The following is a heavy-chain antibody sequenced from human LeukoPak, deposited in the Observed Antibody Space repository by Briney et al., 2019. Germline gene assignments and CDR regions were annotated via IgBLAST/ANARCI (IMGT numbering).Heavy chain of an antibody. CDR3: VSGSGYDLYNWFDP. CDR2: ISYDGSDK. D-gene: IGHD5-12*01. Sequence: GRSLRLSCAASGFTFSSYGVHWVRQAPGKGLEWVAVISYDGSDKYYADSVKGRFIIPRDNYKNTLYLQMNSLRAEDTAVYYCVSGSGYDLYNWFDPWGQGTLVTVSS. V-gene: IGHV3-30*03. J-gene: IGHJ5*02. CDR1: GFTFSSYG.